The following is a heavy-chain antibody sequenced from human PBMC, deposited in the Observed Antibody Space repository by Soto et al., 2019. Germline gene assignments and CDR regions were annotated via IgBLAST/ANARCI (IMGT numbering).Heavy chain of an antibody. CDR1: GGSSSSYY. CDR2: IYYSGST. J-gene: IGHJ4*02. V-gene: IGHV4-59*01. D-gene: IGHD6-19*01. Sequence: SETLSLTSSVSGGSSSSYYWSRIRQPPGKGLEWIGYIYYSGSTDYSPSLKSRVTMSIDTSQNQVSLKLTSVTAADTAVYYCARVSSSGWYHGDFDYWGQGTLVTVSS. CDR3: ARVSSSGWYHGDFDY.